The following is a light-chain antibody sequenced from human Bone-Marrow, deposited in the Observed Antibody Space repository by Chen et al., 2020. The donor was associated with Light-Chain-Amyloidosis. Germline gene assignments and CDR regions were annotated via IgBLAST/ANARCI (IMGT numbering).Light chain of an antibody. Sequence: HSALTQPPSASGSLGQSVTTSCTGTSSDVAGYNYASWYQQHPGKASNLLFYEVSKRPSGVPDRFSGSKSGNTASLTVSGLQPDDEADYYCSSYGGRTNLVFGGGTKLTVL. V-gene: IGLV2-8*01. CDR2: EVS. J-gene: IGLJ2*01. CDR1: SSDVAGYNY. CDR3: SSYGGRTNLV.